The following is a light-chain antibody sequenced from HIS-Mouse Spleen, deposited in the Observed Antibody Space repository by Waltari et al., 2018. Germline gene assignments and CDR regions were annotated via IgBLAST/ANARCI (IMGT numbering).Light chain of an antibody. CDR1: RSNIRSNY. CDR2: RNN. Sequence: QSVLTQPPSASGTPGHRATISCSGSRSNIRSNYVYWYQQLPGTAPKLLIYRNNQRPSGVPDRFSGSKSGTSASLAISGLRSEDEADYYCAAWDDSLSGWVFGGGTKLTVL. V-gene: IGLV1-47*01. J-gene: IGLJ3*02. CDR3: AAWDDSLSGWV.